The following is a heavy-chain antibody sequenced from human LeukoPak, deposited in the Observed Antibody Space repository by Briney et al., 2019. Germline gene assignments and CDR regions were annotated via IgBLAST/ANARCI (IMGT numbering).Heavy chain of an antibody. CDR1: GFIFSSYW. CDR2: IRYDGSNK. J-gene: IGHJ3*02. CDR3: ARAYYYNSSGYRSDAFDI. D-gene: IGHD3-22*01. V-gene: IGHV3-30*02. Sequence: GGSLRLSCAASGFIFSSYWMSWVRQAPGKGLEWVAFIRYDGSNKYYADSVKGRFTISRDNSKNTLYLQMNSLRAEDTALYHCARAYYYNSSGYRSDAFDIWGQGTMVTVSS.